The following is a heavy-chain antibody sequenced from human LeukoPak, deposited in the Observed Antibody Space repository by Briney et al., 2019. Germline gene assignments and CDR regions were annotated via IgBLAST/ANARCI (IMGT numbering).Heavy chain of an antibody. CDR2: INRSGST. D-gene: IGHD4-11*01. J-gene: IGHJ5*02. Sequence: PSETLSLTCAVYGGSFSGYYWSWIRQPPGKGLEWIGEINRSGSTNYNPSLKSRVTISVDTSKNQFSLKLSSVTAADTAVYYCARDDYSKRMGFDPWGQGTLVTVSS. CDR3: ARDDYSKRMGFDP. CDR1: GGSFSGYY. V-gene: IGHV4-34*01.